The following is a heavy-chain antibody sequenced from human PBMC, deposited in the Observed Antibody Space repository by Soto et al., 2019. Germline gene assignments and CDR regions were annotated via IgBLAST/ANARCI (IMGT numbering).Heavy chain of an antibody. CDR1: GGSISSGGYY. CDR2: IYYSGST. CDR3: ARDRIAYGSGSYSAWLKGDNWFDP. D-gene: IGHD3-10*01. J-gene: IGHJ5*02. Sequence: SETLSLTFTVSGGSISSGGYYWSWIRQHPGKGLEWIGYIYYSGSTYYNPSLKSRVTISVDTSKNQFSLKLSSVTAADTAVYYCARDRIAYGSGSYSAWLKGDNWFDPWGQGTLVTVSS. V-gene: IGHV4-31*03.